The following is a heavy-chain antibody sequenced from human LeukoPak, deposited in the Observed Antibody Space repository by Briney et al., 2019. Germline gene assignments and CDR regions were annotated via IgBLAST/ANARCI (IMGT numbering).Heavy chain of an antibody. D-gene: IGHD6-13*01. CDR1: GFTFRDYW. Sequence: GGSLRLSCAASGFTFRDYWMHWVRQAPGKGLVWVSRLHSDGSNTTYADSVKGRFTISRDNAKNTLYLQMNSLRAEDTAVYYCARLSGYSSIDHWGQGALVTVSS. CDR3: ARLSGYSSIDH. V-gene: IGHV3-74*01. CDR2: LHSDGSNT. J-gene: IGHJ4*02.